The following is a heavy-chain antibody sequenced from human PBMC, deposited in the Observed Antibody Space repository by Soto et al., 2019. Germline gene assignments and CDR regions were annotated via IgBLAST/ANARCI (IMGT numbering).Heavy chain of an antibody. CDR3: ATRHLSFCSGGTCNPFDF. Sequence: GGSLRLSCAASGFTFSTYALNWVRQAPGKGLEWVSTISVSGDYTYYADSVKGRFTISRDNSKNTQYLQMNSLRADDTAMYYCATRHLSFCSGGTCNPFDFWGQGALVTVSS. CDR2: ISVSGDYT. CDR1: GFTFSTYA. D-gene: IGHD2-15*01. V-gene: IGHV3-23*01. J-gene: IGHJ4*02.